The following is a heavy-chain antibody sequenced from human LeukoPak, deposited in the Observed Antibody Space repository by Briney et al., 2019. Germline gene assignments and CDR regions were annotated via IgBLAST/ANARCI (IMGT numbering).Heavy chain of an antibody. CDR3: AKGPLVFVLRLLEWLPFDP. CDR1: GFTFSSYA. D-gene: IGHD3-3*01. V-gene: IGHV3-23*01. CDR2: ISGSGGST. Sequence: GGSLRLSCAASGFTFSSYAMSWVRQAPGKGLEWVSAISGSGGSTYYADSVKGRFTISRDNSKNTLYLQMNSLRAEDTAVYYCAKGPLVFVLRLLEWLPFDPWGQGTLVTVSS. J-gene: IGHJ5*02.